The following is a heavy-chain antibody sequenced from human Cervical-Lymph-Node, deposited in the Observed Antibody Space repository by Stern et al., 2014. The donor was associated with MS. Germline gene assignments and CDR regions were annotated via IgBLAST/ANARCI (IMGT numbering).Heavy chain of an antibody. J-gene: IGHJ4*02. CDR3: ARDVREYYETSGFDY. V-gene: IGHV7-4-1*02. CDR1: GYTFTNYP. CDR2: INTNTGSP. Sequence: QVQLGQSGSELKKPGASVKVSCKASGYTFTNYPLNWVRQAPGQGLEWMGWINTNTGSPTYARGFTGRFVFSLDTSVSTAYLQISRLKAEDTAVYYCARDVREYYETSGFDYWGQGTLVTVSS. D-gene: IGHD3-22*01.